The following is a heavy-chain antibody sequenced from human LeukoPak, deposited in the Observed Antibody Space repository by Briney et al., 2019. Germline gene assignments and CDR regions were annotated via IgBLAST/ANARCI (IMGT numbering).Heavy chain of an antibody. CDR1: GFTFDDYG. Sequence: PTGGSLRLSCAASGFTFDDYGMSWVRQAPGKGLEWVSGINWNGGSTGYADSVKGRFTISRDNSKNTLYLQMNSLRTEDTAVYYCAKDLPGIAAAAQGDYWGQGTLVTVSS. D-gene: IGHD6-13*01. J-gene: IGHJ4*02. CDR2: INWNGGST. CDR3: AKDLPGIAAAAQGDY. V-gene: IGHV3-20*04.